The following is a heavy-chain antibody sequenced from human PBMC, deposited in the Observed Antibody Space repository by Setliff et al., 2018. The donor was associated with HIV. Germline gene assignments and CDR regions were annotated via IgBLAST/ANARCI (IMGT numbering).Heavy chain of an antibody. Sequence: PSETLSLTCTVSGVSISSHYWSWIRQPPGKGLEWIGYIYNSGRTNYNPSLTSRVTISVDTTTNQVSLQVNSVTAVDTAVYYCARVPHRVVGTTTLLYHFDYWGLGTLVTVSS. CDR1: GVSISSHY. J-gene: IGHJ4*02. V-gene: IGHV4-59*08. D-gene: IGHD1-26*01. CDR2: IYNSGRT. CDR3: ARVPHRVVGTTTLLYHFDY.